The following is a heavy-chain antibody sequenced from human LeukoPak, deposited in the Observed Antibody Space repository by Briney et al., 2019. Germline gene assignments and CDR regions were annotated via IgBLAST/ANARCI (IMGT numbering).Heavy chain of an antibody. J-gene: IGHJ4*02. D-gene: IGHD6-13*01. CDR1: GFTFGTYA. Sequence: GGSLRLSCAASGFTFGTYAMTWVRQAPGKGLEWVSVISGSGGSTNYADSVKGRFIISRDNSRNTLFLQMNSLGAEDTAVYYCAKHHYSSSRDYFDYWGQGTLVTVSS. V-gene: IGHV3-23*01. CDR3: AKHHYSSSRDYFDY. CDR2: ISGSGGST.